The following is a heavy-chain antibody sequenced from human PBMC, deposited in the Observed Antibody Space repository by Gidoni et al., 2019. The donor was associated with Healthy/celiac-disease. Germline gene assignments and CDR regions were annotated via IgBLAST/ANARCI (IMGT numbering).Heavy chain of an antibody. V-gene: IGHV1-69*06. D-gene: IGHD5-12*01. CDR2: IIPIFGTA. Sequence: QVQLVQPAAEVKTPGPSVKVYCKASGGTFSSYAISWVRQAPGQGLEWMGGIIPIFGTANYAQKFQGRVTITADKSTSTAYMELSILRSEDTAVYYCAYQYSGYAHSYWFDPWGQGTLVTVSS. J-gene: IGHJ5*02. CDR1: GGTFSSYA. CDR3: AYQYSGYAHSYWFDP.